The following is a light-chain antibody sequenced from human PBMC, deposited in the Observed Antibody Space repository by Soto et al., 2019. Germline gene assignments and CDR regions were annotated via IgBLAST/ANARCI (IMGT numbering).Light chain of an antibody. CDR3: QQYNNWPPWT. CDR1: QSVSSN. Sequence: EIVMTQSPATLSVSPGERATLSCRASQSVSSNLAWYQQKPGQAPRLLIYGASTRATGIPASFSGSGSGTEFTLTISSVQSEDFAFYYCQQYNNWPPWTFGQGTKVEIK. CDR2: GAS. V-gene: IGKV3-15*01. J-gene: IGKJ1*01.